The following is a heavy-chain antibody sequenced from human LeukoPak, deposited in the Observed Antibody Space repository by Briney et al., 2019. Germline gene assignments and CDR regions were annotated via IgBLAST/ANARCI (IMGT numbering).Heavy chain of an antibody. Sequence: SAPTLANPTQTLTLTCTFSGFSLSTSGVGVGWIRQPPGKALEWLALISWNDDKYYGPALKSRLTITKDTSKNQVVLTMTNMGPVDTATYYCAHRPTPGAYFDYWGQGTLVTVSS. V-gene: IGHV2-5*01. J-gene: IGHJ4*02. CDR3: AHRPTPGAYFDY. CDR2: ISWNDDK. D-gene: IGHD4-23*01. CDR1: GFSLSTSGVG.